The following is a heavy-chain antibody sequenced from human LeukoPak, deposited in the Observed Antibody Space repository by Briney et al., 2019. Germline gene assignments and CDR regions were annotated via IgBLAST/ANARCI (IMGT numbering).Heavy chain of an antibody. CDR3: ANENYYGSGSYADH. V-gene: IGHV3-30*18. J-gene: IGHJ4*02. CDR2: ISYDGSNT. CDR1: GFTFSSYG. D-gene: IGHD3-10*01. Sequence: PGRSLRLSCAASGFTFSSYGMHWVRQAPGKGLEWVAIISYDGSNTYYADSVKGRFTISRDNSKNTLYLQMNSLRAEDTAVYYCANENYYGSGSYADHWGQGTLVTVSS.